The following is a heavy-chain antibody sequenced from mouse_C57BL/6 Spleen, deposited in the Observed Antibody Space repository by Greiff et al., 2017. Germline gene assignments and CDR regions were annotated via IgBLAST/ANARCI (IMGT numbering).Heavy chain of an antibody. D-gene: IGHD2-3*01. CDR3: ARYGYYYFDY. J-gene: IGHJ2*01. V-gene: IGHV1-66*01. CDR2: IYPGSGNT. CDR1: GYSFTSYY. Sequence: VQLQQSGPELVKPGASVKISCKASGYSFTSYYIHWVKQRPGQGLEWIGWIYPGSGNTKYNEKFKGKATLTADTSSSTAYMQLSSLTSEDSAVYYCARYGYYYFDYGGQGTTLTVSS.